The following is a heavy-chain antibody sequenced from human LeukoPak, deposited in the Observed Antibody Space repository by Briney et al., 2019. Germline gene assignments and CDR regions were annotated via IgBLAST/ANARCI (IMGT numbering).Heavy chain of an antibody. Sequence: PSETLSLTCTVSGGSISTYYWSWIRQPPGKGLEWIGFTYYSGSTNYNPSLKSRVTISIDTSKNQFSLKLTSVTAADTAVYYCARGGGYYSSDDWFDPWGQGTLVTVSS. J-gene: IGHJ5*02. CDR2: TYYSGST. D-gene: IGHD3-22*01. CDR3: ARGGGYYSSDDWFDP. V-gene: IGHV4-59*01. CDR1: GGSISTYY.